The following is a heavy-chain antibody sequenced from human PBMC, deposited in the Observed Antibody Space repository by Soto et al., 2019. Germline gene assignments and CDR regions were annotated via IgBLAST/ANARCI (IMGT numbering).Heavy chain of an antibody. Sequence: LSCAASGFTFSTYTMNWVRQAPGKGLEWISSISSGSSYIYYAGSVKGRFTISRDNAKNSLFLQMNSLRADDTAVYYCARDILSGGAYPDSWGQGTKVTVSS. CDR3: ARDILSGGAYPDS. CDR2: ISSGSSYI. J-gene: IGHJ5*01. CDR1: GFTFSTYT. V-gene: IGHV3-21*01. D-gene: IGHD3-10*01.